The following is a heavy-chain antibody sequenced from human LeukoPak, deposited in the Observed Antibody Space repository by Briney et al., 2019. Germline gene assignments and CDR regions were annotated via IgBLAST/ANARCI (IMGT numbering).Heavy chain of an antibody. V-gene: IGHV5-51*01. CDR3: ARHLPNYYYGMDV. CDR2: IYPGDSDT. CDR1: GYSFTSYW. J-gene: IGHJ6*02. Sequence: GESLKISCKGSGYSFTSYWIGWVRQMPGKGLEWMGIIYPGDSDTRYSPSFQGQVTISADKSISTAYLQWSSLKASDTAMYHCARHLPNYYYGMDVWGQGTTVTVSS.